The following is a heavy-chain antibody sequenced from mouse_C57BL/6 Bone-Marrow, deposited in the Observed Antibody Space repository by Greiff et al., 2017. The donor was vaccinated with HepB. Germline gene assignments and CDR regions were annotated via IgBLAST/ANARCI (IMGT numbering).Heavy chain of an antibody. V-gene: IGHV1-69*01. Sequence: QVQLQQPGAELVMPGASVKLSCKASGYTFTSYWMHWVKQRPGQGLEWIGEIDPSDSYTNYKQKFKGKSTLTVDKSSSTAYMQLSSLTSEDTAVYYRAREGIATVAYYFVYWGQGTTLTVSS. D-gene: IGHD1-1*01. CDR3: AREGIATVAYYFVY. CDR1: GYTFTSYW. J-gene: IGHJ2*01. CDR2: IDPSDSYT.